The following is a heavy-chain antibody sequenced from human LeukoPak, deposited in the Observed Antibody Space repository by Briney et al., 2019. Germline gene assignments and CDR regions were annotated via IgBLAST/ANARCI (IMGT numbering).Heavy chain of an antibody. CDR2: ISSSSSYT. J-gene: IGHJ6*04. Sequence: GGSLRLSCAASGFTFSDYYMSWIRQAPGKGLELVSYISSSSSYTNYADSVKGRFTICRDNAKNSLYLKMNSMRAEDTAVYYCARDYDGSGWYYYGMDVGGKGTTVTVSS. CDR1: GFTFSDYY. CDR3: ARDYDGSGWYYYGMDV. V-gene: IGHV3-11*06. D-gene: IGHD6-19*01.